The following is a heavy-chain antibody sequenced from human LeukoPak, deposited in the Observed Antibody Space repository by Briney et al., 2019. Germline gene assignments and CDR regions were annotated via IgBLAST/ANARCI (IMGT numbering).Heavy chain of an antibody. V-gene: IGHV4-39*01. CDR3: ARRERFACWFDP. D-gene: IGHD3-10*01. CDR2: IYYSGST. Sequence: PSETLSLTCTVSGGSISSSSYYWGWIPQPPGKGLEWNGSIYYSGSTYYNPSLQGRVTISVDTFKNQFSLKLSSVTAADTAVYYCARRERFACWFDPWGQGTLVTVSS. CDR1: GGSISSSSYY. J-gene: IGHJ5*02.